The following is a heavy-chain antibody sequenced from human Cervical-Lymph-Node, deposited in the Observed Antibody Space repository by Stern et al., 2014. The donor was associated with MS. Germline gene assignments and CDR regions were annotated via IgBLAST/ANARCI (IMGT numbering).Heavy chain of an antibody. CDR1: GYTFTGYY. V-gene: IGHV1-2*02. CDR2: INPNSGGT. J-gene: IGHJ4*02. D-gene: IGHD3-16*01. Sequence: QVQLVQSGAEVKKPGASVKVSCKASGYTFTGYYMHWVRQAPGQGLEWMGWINPNSGGTNYAQKFQGRVTMTRDTSISTAYMELSRLRSDDTAVYYCARSQTRIMITFGGVIGYWGQGTLVTVSS. CDR3: ARSQTRIMITFGGVIGY.